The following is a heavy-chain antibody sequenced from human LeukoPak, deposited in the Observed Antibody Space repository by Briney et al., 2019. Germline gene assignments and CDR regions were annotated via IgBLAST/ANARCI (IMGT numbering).Heavy chain of an antibody. CDR1: GFTFSSYA. J-gene: IGHJ6*03. D-gene: IGHD3-16*01. Sequence: PGGSLRLSCAASGFTFSSYAMSWVRQAPGKGLEWVSAVSGSGGSTYYADSVKGRFTISRDNSKNTLYLQMNSLRAEDTAVYYCAREIGGYYYMDVWGKGTTVTVSS. CDR3: AREIGGYYYMDV. V-gene: IGHV3-23*01. CDR2: VSGSGGST.